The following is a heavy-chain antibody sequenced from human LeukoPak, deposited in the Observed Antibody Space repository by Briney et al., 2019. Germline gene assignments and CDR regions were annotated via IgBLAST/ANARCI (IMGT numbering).Heavy chain of an antibody. D-gene: IGHD3-22*01. J-gene: IGHJ4*02. CDR2: IWYDGSNE. V-gene: IGHV3-33*01. CDR3: ARVAMSDSSGYCDY. Sequence: QTGGSLRLSCAASGFTFSSYAMHWVRQAPGKGLEWVAVIWYDGSNENYADSVRGRFAVSRDNSKNTLYLHMNSVRAEDTAVYYCARVAMSDSSGYCDYWGQGTLVTVSS. CDR1: GFTFSSYA.